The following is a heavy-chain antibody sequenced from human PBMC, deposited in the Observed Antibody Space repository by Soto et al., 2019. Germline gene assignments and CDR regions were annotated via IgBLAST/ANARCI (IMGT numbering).Heavy chain of an antibody. CDR3: ARNKLSKAHPYYSYGMDV. CDR2: MNPNSGNT. CDR1: GYTFTRYD. V-gene: IGHV1-8*01. J-gene: IGHJ6*02. Sequence: ASVKVSCKASGYTFTRYDINWVRQATGQGLEWVGWMNPNSGNTGYAQKFQGRVTMTRNTSISTAYMELSSLRSEDTAVYYFARNKLSKAHPYYSYGMDVWGQGTTVTVSS.